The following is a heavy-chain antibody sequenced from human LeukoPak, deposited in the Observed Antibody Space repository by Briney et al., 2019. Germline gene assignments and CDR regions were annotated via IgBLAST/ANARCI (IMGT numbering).Heavy chain of an antibody. V-gene: IGHV3-7*01. J-gene: IGHJ4*02. D-gene: IGHD6-13*01. CDR1: GFTFSSYW. Sequence: VGSLILSCAASGFTFSSYWMSWVRQAPGKGLERVANIKQDGSDKYYVDSVKGRFTISRDNAKNSLYLQMNSLRAEDTAVYYCARGYGSWYWRGGFDYWGQGTLVTVSS. CDR3: ARGYGSWYWRGGFDY. CDR2: IKQDGSDK.